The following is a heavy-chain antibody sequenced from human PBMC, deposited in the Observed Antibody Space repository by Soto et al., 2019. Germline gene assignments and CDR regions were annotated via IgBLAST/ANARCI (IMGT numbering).Heavy chain of an antibody. D-gene: IGHD3-22*01. CDR3: ARFPYYYDSSGYSL. V-gene: IGHV4-59*08. CDR2: IYYSGST. Sequence: SETLSLTCTVSGGSISSYYWSWIRQPPGKGLEWIGYIYYSGSTNYNPSLKSRVTISVDTSKNQFSLKLSSVTAADTAVYYCARFPYYYDSSGYSLWGQGTLVTV. CDR1: GGSISSYY. J-gene: IGHJ4*02.